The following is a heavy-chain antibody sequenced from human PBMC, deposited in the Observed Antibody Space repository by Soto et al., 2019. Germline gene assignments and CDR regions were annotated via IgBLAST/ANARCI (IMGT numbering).Heavy chain of an antibody. J-gene: IGHJ4*02. CDR2: IYYSGST. CDR1: GGSIRSYY. CDR3: ERRWGMVFDY. Sequence: PSETLSLTCTVSGGSIRSYYWSWIRQPPGKGLEWIGYIYYSGSTNYNPSLKSRVTISVDTSKNQFSLKLSSVTAADTAVYYCERRWGMVFDYWGQGTLVTVSS. V-gene: IGHV4-59*08. D-gene: IGHD2-8*01.